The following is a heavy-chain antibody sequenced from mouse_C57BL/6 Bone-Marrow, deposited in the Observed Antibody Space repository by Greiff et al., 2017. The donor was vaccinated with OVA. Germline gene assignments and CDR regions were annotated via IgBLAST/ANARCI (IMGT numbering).Heavy chain of an antibody. V-gene: IGHV1-42*01. CDR3: AIYYGPSWFAD. CDR1: GYSFTGYY. D-gene: IGHD1-1*01. J-gene: IGHJ3*01. CDR2: INPSTGGT. Sequence: EVQRVESGPELVKPGASVKISCKASGYSFTGYYMNWVKQSPEKSLEWIGEINPSTGGTTYNQKFKAKATLTVDKSSSTAYMQLKSLTSEDSAVYYCAIYYGPSWFADWGQGTLVTVSA.